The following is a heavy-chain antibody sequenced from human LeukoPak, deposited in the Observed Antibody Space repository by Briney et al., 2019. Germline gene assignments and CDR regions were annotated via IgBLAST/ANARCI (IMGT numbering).Heavy chain of an antibody. D-gene: IGHD3-10*01. J-gene: IGHJ4*02. V-gene: IGHV4-31*03. CDR2: INHSGST. CDR3: ARIGDYSDD. CDR1: GGSISSGGYF. Sequence: SQTLSLTCTVSGGSISSGGYFWSWIRQPPGKGLEWIGEINHSGSTKYNPSLRSRITISVDTSKNQFSLRLRSVTAADTAVYYCARIGDYSDDWGQGSLVTVSS.